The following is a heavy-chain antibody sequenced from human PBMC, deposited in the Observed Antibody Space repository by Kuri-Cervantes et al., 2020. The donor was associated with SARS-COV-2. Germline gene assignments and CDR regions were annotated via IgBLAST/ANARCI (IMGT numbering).Heavy chain of an antibody. CDR2: ISGSGGST. J-gene: IGHJ6*02. Sequence: GESLKISCAASGFTFSTYVMSWVRQAPGKGLEWVSDISGSGGSTYYAASAKGRFTISRDNSKNTLYLQMNSLRAEDTAVYYCAKDAGDKGMDVWGQGTTVTVSS. V-gene: IGHV3-23*01. CDR1: GFTFSTYV. CDR3: AKDAGDKGMDV.